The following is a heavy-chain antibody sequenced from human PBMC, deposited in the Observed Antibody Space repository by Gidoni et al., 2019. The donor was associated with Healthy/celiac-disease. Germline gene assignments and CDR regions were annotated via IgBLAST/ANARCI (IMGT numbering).Heavy chain of an antibody. CDR3: AKDSTKVVVINFRPGDY. CDR1: GFTCSSYG. Sequence: QVQLVEYGGGVVQPGRSLRLSCAASGFTCSSYGMPWVRRAPGKGLELVAVISDDGSNKYYADSVKGRFTISRDNSKNTLYLQMNSLRAEDTAVYYCAKDSTKVVVINFRPGDYWGQGTLVTVSS. J-gene: IGHJ4*02. CDR2: ISDDGSNK. D-gene: IGHD3-22*01. V-gene: IGHV3-30*18.